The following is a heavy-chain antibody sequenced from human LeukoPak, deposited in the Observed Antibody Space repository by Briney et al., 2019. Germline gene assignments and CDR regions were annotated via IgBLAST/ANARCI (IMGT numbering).Heavy chain of an antibody. D-gene: IGHD3-22*01. CDR2: IYHSGST. Sequence: SETLSLTCTVSGYSISSGYYWGWIRQPPGKGLEWIGSIYHSGSTYYNPSLKSRVTISVDTSKNQFSLKLSSVTAADTAVYYCASSDSSGPTFDYWGQGTLVTVSS. V-gene: IGHV4-38-2*02. CDR1: GYSISSGYY. CDR3: ASSDSSGPTFDY. J-gene: IGHJ4*02.